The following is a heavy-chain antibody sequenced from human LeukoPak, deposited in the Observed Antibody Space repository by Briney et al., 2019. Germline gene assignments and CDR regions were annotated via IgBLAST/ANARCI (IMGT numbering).Heavy chain of an antibody. J-gene: IGHJ4*02. CDR3: ARDMEGGGHDY. V-gene: IGHV4-34*01. CDR2: INHSGST. CDR1: GGSFSGYY. D-gene: IGHD1-26*01. Sequence: SETLSLTCAVYGGSFSGYYWSWIRQPPGKGLEWIGEINHSGSTNYNPSLKSRVTISVDTSKNQFSLKLSSVTAADTAVYYCARDMEGGGHDYWGQGTLVTVSS.